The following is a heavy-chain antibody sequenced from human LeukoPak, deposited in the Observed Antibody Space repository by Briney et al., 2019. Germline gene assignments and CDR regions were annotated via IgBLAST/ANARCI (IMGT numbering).Heavy chain of an antibody. CDR3: ARHGKTPPFYP. CDR2: MYYSGST. CDR1: GGSISSSSYS. Sequence: SETLSLTCTVSGGSISSSSYSWGWIRQPPGKGLEWIGSMYYSGSTYYNPSLKSRVTISVDTSKNQFSLKLSSVTAADTAVYYCARHGKTPPFYPWGQGTLVTVSS. V-gene: IGHV4-39*01. J-gene: IGHJ5*02.